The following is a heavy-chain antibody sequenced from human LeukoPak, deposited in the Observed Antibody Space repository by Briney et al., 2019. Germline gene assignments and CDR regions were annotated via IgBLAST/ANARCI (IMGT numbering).Heavy chain of an antibody. Sequence: SETLSLTCAVSGGSIGYYFWNWIRQPPGKGLEWIGYIYHTGITNYNPSLKSRVTMSVGPSKNQFSLSLTSVTAADTAVYYCARGRDDIGQGSFFLWGQGTLVTVSS. CDR1: GGSIGYYF. D-gene: IGHD3-3*02. J-gene: IGHJ4*02. CDR2: IYHTGIT. CDR3: ARGRDDIGQGSFFL. V-gene: IGHV4-59*01.